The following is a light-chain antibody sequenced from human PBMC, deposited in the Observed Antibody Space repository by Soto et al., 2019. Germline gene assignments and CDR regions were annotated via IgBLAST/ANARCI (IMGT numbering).Light chain of an antibody. CDR3: QQYGTSPLT. J-gene: IGKJ5*01. CDR2: DAS. V-gene: IGKV3-20*01. Sequence: EIVLTQSPGTLSLSPGKRATLSCRASQSVSSNYLAWYQQKPGQAPRLLIYDASSRATGIPDRFSGSGSGRDFTLTISRLEPEDLAVYYCQQYGTSPLTFGQGTRLEI. CDR1: QSVSSNY.